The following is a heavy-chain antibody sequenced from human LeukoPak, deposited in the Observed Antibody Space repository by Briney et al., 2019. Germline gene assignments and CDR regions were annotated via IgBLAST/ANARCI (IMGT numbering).Heavy chain of an antibody. V-gene: IGHV4-31*03. J-gene: IGHJ5*02. CDR3: AREGYDSSGYGKNWFDP. CDR2: IYYSGST. CDR1: GGSISSGCYY. D-gene: IGHD3-22*01. Sequence: SQTLSLTCTVSGGSISSGCYYWSWIRQHPGKGLEWIGYIYYSGSTYYNPSLKSRVTISVDTSKNQFSLKLSSVTAADTAVYYCAREGYDSSGYGKNWFDPWGQGTLVTVSS.